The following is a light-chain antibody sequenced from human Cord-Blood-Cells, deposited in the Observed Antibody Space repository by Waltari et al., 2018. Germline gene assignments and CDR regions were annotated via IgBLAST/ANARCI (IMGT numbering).Light chain of an antibody. CDR2: EVS. J-gene: IGLJ1*01. CDR1: SSDVGGYNY. V-gene: IGLV2-14*01. Sequence: QSALTQPASVAGSPGQSITISCTGTSSDVGGYNYVSWYQQHPGKAPKLMIYEVSNRPSGVSNRFSGSNSGNTASLTISGLQAEDEADYYCSSYTSSSHVFGTGTKVTVL. CDR3: SSYTSSSHV.